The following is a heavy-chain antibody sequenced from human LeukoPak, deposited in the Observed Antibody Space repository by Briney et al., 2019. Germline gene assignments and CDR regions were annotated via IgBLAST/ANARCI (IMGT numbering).Heavy chain of an antibody. V-gene: IGHV3-7*01. Sequence: PGGSLRLSCAASGFTFSSYWMSWVRQAPGKGLEWVANIKQDGSEKYYVDSVKGRFTISRDNAKNSLYLQMNSLRAEDTAVYYCARGVGNYRYYFGYWGQGTLVTVSS. CDR3: ARGVGNYRYYFGY. CDR1: GFTFSSYW. J-gene: IGHJ4*02. D-gene: IGHD3-22*01. CDR2: IKQDGSEK.